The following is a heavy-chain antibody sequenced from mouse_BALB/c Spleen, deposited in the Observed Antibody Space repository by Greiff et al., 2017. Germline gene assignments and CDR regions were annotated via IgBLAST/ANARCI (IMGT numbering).Heavy chain of an antibody. CDR2: IWSGGST. CDR1: GFSLTSYG. Sequence: VKVVESGPGLVQPSQSLSITCTVSGFSLTSYGVHWVRQSPGKGLEWLGVIWSGGSTDYNAAFISRLSISKDNSKSQVFFKMNSLQDNDTDIYYCARKDWDWFAYWGQGTLVTVSA. V-gene: IGHV2-2*02. J-gene: IGHJ3*01. D-gene: IGHD4-1*01. CDR3: ARKDWDWFAY.